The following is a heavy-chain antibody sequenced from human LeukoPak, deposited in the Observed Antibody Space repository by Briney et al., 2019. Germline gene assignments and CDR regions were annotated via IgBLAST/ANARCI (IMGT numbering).Heavy chain of an antibody. D-gene: IGHD5-24*01. Sequence: SETLSLTCTVSGGSISSYYWSWIRQPPGKGLEWIGYIYYSGSTNYNPSLKSRVTISVDTSKNQFSLKLSSVTAADTAVYYCAGELEMTYAFDIWGQGTMVTVSS. J-gene: IGHJ3*02. CDR3: AGELEMTYAFDI. CDR2: IYYSGST. CDR1: GGSISSYY. V-gene: IGHV4-59*01.